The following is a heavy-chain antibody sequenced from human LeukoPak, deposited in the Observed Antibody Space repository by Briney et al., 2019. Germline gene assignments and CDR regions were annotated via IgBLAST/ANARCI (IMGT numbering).Heavy chain of an antibody. J-gene: IGHJ3*02. CDR1: GGSISSYY. CDR2: IHDSGST. CDR3: ACLTTADAFDI. D-gene: IGHD3-22*01. Sequence: PSETLSLTCTVSGGSISSYYWSCIRQHPGKGLEWIGYIHDSGSTNYNPSLKSRVTISVDTSKNQFSLKLSSVTAADTAVYYCACLTTADAFDIWGQGTMVTVSS. V-gene: IGHV4-59*01.